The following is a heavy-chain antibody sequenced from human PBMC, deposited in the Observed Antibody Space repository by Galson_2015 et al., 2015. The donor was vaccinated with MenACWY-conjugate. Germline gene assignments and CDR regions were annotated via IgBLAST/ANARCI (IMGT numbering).Heavy chain of an antibody. V-gene: IGHV3-7*01. J-gene: IGHJ4*02. Sequence: SLRLACAVSGFTFSRYWMHWVRQAPGKGLEWVADIKPDGIEKYYADSVKGRFTISRDNVKNSLYLQMNSLRAEDTAVYYCASEDYYYDSSSRRKLSMDYWGQGTLVTVSS. CDR2: IKPDGIEK. D-gene: IGHD3-22*01. CDR1: GFTFSRYW. CDR3: ASEDYYYDSSSRRKLSMDY.